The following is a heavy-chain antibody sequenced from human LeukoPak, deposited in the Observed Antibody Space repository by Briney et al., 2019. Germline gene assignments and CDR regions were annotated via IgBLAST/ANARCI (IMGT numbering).Heavy chain of an antibody. CDR1: GFTFSSYE. J-gene: IGHJ6*02. CDR2: ISGSGSTI. V-gene: IGHV3-48*03. Sequence: GGSLRLSCAASGFTFSSYEMNWVRQALGKGLEWVSYISGSGSTIYYADSVKGRFTISRDNAKNSLHLQMISLRAEDTAVYYCARDTYYDSSGYTYYYYGMDVWGQGTTVTVSS. CDR3: ARDTYYDSSGYTYYYYGMDV. D-gene: IGHD3-22*01.